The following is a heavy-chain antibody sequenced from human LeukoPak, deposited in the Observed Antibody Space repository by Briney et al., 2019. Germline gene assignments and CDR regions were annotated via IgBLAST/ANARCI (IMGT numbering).Heavy chain of an antibody. V-gene: IGHV1-69*13. J-gene: IGHJ4*02. CDR3: ARALVVVAAPFGY. CDR1: GGTFSSYA. D-gene: IGHD2-15*01. CDR2: IIPIFGTA. Sequence: ASVKVSCKASGGTFSSYAISWVRQAPGQGLEWMGGIIPIFGTANYAQKFQGRVTITADESTSTAYMELSSLRSEDTAVYYCARALVVVAAPFGYWGQGTLVTVSS.